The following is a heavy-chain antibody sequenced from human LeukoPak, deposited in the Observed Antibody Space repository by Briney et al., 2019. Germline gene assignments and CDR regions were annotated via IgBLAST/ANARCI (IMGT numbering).Heavy chain of an antibody. Sequence: GGSLRLSCAASGFTFTSSGMSWVRQAPGKGLEWVSAIGGSGTNTYYADSVKGRFTISRDNSKNALYLQMNSLRAEDTAIYYCAASKGYMDVWGKGTTATVSS. J-gene: IGHJ6*03. CDR3: AASKGYMDV. V-gene: IGHV3-23*01. CDR2: IGGSGTNT. CDR1: GFTFTSSG.